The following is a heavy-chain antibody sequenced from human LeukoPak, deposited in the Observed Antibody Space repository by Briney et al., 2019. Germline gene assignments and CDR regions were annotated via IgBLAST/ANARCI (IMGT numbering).Heavy chain of an antibody. Sequence: SQTLSLTCAISGDIVSSNSAAWNWIRQSPSRGLEWLGRTYYRSKWYNGYAVSVKSRITIKPDTSKNQFSLQLNSVTPDDTAVYYCARVVGREVDYWGQGTLVTVSS. CDR1: GDIVSSNSAA. V-gene: IGHV6-1*01. CDR2: TYYRSKWYN. D-gene: IGHD1-26*01. CDR3: ARVVGREVDY. J-gene: IGHJ4*02.